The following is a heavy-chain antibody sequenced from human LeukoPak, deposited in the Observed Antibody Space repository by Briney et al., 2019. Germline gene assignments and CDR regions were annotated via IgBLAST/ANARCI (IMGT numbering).Heavy chain of an antibody. Sequence: GGSLRLSCAASGFTFSNYNMNWVRQAPGKGLEWVSTIYSGGTTYYADSVMGRFTISRHNSRNTLYLQMNSLRAEDTAVYYCARVDTVMAYYFDLWGQGTLVTVSS. CDR2: IYSGGTT. V-gene: IGHV3-53*04. CDR3: ARVDTVMAYYFDL. J-gene: IGHJ4*02. D-gene: IGHD5-18*01. CDR1: GFTFSNYN.